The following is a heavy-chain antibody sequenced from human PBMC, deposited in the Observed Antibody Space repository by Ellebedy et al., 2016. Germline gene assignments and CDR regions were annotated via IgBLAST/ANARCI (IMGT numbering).Heavy chain of an antibody. CDR1: GGSISTYY. Sequence: SETLSLTCTVSGGSISTYYWTWIRQPPGKGLEWNGYIHYSGTTNYNPSLKSRVTISVDTSKNQFSLKLSSVTAADTAVYYCARGISTMNPWGQGTLVTVSS. CDR3: ARGISTMNP. J-gene: IGHJ5*02. D-gene: IGHD2/OR15-2a*01. CDR2: IHYSGTT. V-gene: IGHV4-59*01.